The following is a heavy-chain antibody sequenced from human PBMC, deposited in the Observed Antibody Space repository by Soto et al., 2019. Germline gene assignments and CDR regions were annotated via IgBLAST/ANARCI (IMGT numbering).Heavy chain of an antibody. CDR1: GFTFGDYA. Sequence: GGSLRLSCTASGFTFGDYAMSWFRQAPGKGLEWVGFIRSKAYGGTTEYAASVKGRFTISRDDSKSIVHLQMNSLKTEDTAVYYCTIRGYSYGDAFDIWGQGTMVTFSS. D-gene: IGHD5-18*01. CDR3: TIRGYSYGDAFDI. V-gene: IGHV3-49*03. CDR2: IRSKAYGGTT. J-gene: IGHJ3*02.